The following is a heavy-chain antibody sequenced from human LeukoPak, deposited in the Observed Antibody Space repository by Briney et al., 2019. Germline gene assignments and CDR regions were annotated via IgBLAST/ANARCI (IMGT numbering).Heavy chain of an antibody. CDR3: AAYCSGGSCYPP. J-gene: IGHJ4*02. V-gene: IGHV4-34*01. CDR1: GGSFSNYY. D-gene: IGHD2-15*01. CDR2: ITHSGST. Sequence: PSETLSLTCAVYGGSFSNYYWSWIRQSPGKGLEWIGEITHSGSTNYNPSLKSRVTISVDTSKNQFSLKLSSVTAADTAVYYCAAYCSGGSCYPPWGQGTLVTVSS.